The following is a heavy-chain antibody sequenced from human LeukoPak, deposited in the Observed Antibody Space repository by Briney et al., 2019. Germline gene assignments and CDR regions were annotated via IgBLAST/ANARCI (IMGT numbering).Heavy chain of an antibody. V-gene: IGHV3-7*03. CDR3: AKEIAVAGRALDY. CDR1: GFTFSSYW. CDR2: IKQDGSEK. D-gene: IGHD6-19*01. J-gene: IGHJ4*02. Sequence: GGSLRLSCAASGFTFSSYWMSWVRQAPGKGLEWVANIKQDGSEKYYVDSVKGRFTISRDNAKNSLYLQMNSLRAEDTAVYYCAKEIAVAGRALDYWGQGTLVTVSS.